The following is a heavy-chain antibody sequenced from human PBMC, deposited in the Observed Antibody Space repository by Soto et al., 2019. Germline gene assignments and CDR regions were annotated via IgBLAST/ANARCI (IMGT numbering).Heavy chain of an antibody. CDR2: INSDGST. Sequence: EVQLVESGGGLIPPGGSLRLSCAASGFLVNSAYMTWVRQAPGKGLEWLSMINSDGSTLYAESVKGRFTISSDNSKNRRELQMNSLRAEDTAMYYCARGGYSFAWGYWGQGTLVIVTS. D-gene: IGHD5-18*01. J-gene: IGHJ4*02. CDR3: ARGGYSFAWGY. CDR1: GFLVNSAY. V-gene: IGHV3-53*01.